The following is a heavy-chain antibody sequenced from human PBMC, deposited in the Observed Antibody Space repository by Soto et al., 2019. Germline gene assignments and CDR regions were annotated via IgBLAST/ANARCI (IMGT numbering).Heavy chain of an antibody. CDR3: ARLTTIVATGAPDAFDI. J-gene: IGHJ3*02. Sequence: QVQLQESGPGLVKPSQTLSLTCTVSGGSISSGGYYWSWIRQHPGKGLEWIGYIYYSGSTYYNPSLKSRVTISVDTSKNQFSLKLSSVTAADTAVYYCARLTTIVATGAPDAFDIWGQGTMVTVSS. V-gene: IGHV4-31*03. CDR2: IYYSGST. CDR1: GGSISSGGYY. D-gene: IGHD5-12*01.